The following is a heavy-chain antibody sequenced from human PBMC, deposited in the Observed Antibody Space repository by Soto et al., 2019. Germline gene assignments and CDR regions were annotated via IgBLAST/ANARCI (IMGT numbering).Heavy chain of an antibody. CDR1: GFTFSSSA. CDR2: ISSGGGNT. V-gene: IGHV3-64*01. D-gene: IGHD2-21*01. J-gene: IGHJ3*02. CDR3: ATRREVWYAFDI. Sequence: EVQLVESGGDLVQPGGSLRLSCAASGFTFSSSAMHWVRQAPGKGLEYVSSISSGGGNTYYANSVKGRFTISRDNSKNILYLQMGSLRAQDMAVYYCATRREVWYAFDISGQGTMVTVSS.